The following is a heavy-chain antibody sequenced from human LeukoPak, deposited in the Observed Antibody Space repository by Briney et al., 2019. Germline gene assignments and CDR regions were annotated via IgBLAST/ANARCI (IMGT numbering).Heavy chain of an antibody. D-gene: IGHD5/OR15-5a*01. CDR2: IYHSGST. CDR3: VRQRTVSTTRGFDI. CDR1: GDSIKNGAYT. V-gene: IGHV4-30-2*01. Sequence: PSETLSLTCAVSGDSIKNGAYTWSWIRQPPGKGLEWIGDIYHSGSTNYNPSLKSRVTLSVDMSKNQFSLNLSSVTAADTAVYWCVRQRTVSTTRGFDIWGQGTMVAVSS. J-gene: IGHJ3*02.